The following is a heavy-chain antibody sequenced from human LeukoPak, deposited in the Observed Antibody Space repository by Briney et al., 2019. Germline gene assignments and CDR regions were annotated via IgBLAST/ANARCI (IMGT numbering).Heavy chain of an antibody. CDR3: ARDFSSGSYYGDYYFDY. CDR2: ITDSSSSM. V-gene: IGHV3-21*01. J-gene: IGHJ4*02. CDR1: GFTFSSYG. D-gene: IGHD1-26*01. Sequence: GRSLRLSCAASGFTFSSYGMHWVRQAPGKGLEWVSSITDSSSSMYYADSVKGRFTISRDNAKNSLYLQMNSLRAEDTAVYYCARDFSSGSYYGDYYFDYWGQGTLVTVSS.